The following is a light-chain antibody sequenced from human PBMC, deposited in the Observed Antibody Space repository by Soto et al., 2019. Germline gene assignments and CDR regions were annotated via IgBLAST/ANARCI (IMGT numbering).Light chain of an antibody. CDR2: EVS. CDR1: SSDIVGYNY. CDR3: TSYAGSNNLV. Sequence: QSALTQPPSASGSPGQSVTISCTGTSSDIVGYNYVSWYQQHPGKAPKLIIYEVSKRPSGVPDRFSGSKSGNTASLTVSGRQAEDEADYYCTSYAGSNNLVFAGGTTVTVL. V-gene: IGLV2-8*01. J-gene: IGLJ3*02.